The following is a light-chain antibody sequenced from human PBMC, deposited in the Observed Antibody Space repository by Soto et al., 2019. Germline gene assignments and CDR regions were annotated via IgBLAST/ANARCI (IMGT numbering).Light chain of an antibody. Sequence: AIQMTQSPSPLSASVAGGVTITCRASQHIGNNLGWYQQKPGRAPRLLIYSASSLGSGVPSRFSGSGFGTDFTLTISSLQPEDFATYYCLQDYSYPRTFGQGTKVDIK. CDR2: SAS. V-gene: IGKV1-6*02. CDR1: QHIGNN. J-gene: IGKJ1*01. CDR3: LQDYSYPRT.